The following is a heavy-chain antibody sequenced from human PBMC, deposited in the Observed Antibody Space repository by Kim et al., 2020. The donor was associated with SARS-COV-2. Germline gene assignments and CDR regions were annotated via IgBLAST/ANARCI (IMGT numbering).Heavy chain of an antibody. CDR1: GGTFSSYA. J-gene: IGHJ4*02. Sequence: SVKVSCKASGGTFSSYAISWVRQAPGQGLEWMGRIIPILGIANYAQKFQGRVTITADKSTSTAYMELSSLRSEDTAVYYCARDHRGGDSPGGDYPDDYWGQGTLVTVSS. CDR3: ARDHRGGDSPGGDYPDDY. D-gene: IGHD4-17*01. CDR2: IIPILGIA. V-gene: IGHV1-69*04.